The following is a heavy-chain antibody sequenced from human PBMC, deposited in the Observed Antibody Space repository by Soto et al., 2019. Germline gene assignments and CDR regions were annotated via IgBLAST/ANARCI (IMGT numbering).Heavy chain of an antibody. CDR3: ARDGGYDVLTGHYILLYYLDN. Sequence: ASVEVSCKASGYTVATYSMHWVRQTPGHGLEWMGVINPSGGRTSYAQKFQGRVTMTRDTSTSTVHMELSNLRSEDTAVYFCARDGGYDVLTGHYILLYYLDNWGLGTMVT. CDR1: GYTVATYS. J-gene: IGHJ4*02. D-gene: IGHD3-9*01. V-gene: IGHV1-46*01. CDR2: INPSGGRT.